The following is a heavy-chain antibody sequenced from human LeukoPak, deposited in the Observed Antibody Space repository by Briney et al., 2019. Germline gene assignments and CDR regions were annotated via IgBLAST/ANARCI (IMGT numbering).Heavy chain of an antibody. CDR2: IKQDGREK. J-gene: IGHJ4*02. Sequence: VGSLRLSCAASGFTFTNYWMGWVRQAPGKGLEWVANIKQDGREKYYVDSVKGRFTISRDNAKDSLYLQMNSLRVEDTALYYCARLYLDSALFDFRGQGTLVTVSS. D-gene: IGHD2-21*01. CDR1: GFTFTNYW. V-gene: IGHV3-7*01. CDR3: ARLYLDSALFDF.